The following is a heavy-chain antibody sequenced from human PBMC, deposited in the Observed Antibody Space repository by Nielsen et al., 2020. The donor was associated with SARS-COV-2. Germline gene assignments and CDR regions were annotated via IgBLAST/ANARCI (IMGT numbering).Heavy chain of an antibody. CDR1: GGTFSSYA. Sequence: SVKVSCKASGGTFSSYAISWVRQAPGQGLEWMGGIIPIFGTANYAQKFQGRVTITADESTSTAYMELSSLRSEDTAVYYCARDLSSAVTTRYYGMDVWGQGTTVTVSS. CDR2: IIPIFGTA. J-gene: IGHJ6*02. CDR3: ARDLSSAVTTRYYGMDV. V-gene: IGHV1-69*13. D-gene: IGHD4-17*01.